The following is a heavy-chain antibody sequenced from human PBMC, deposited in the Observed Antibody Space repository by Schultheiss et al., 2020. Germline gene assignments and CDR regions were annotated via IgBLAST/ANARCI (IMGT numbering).Heavy chain of an antibody. CDR1: GFTFSSYS. D-gene: IGHD6-13*01. V-gene: IGHV3-48*04. J-gene: IGHJ4*02. CDR2: ISSSDSTI. CDR3: ARVTLIAAAGTDY. Sequence: GGSLRLSCAASGFTFSSYSMNWVRQAPGKGLEWVSYISSSDSTIYYADSVKGRFTISRDNAKNSLYLQMNSLRAEDTAVYYCARVTLIAAAGTDYWGQGTLVTVS.